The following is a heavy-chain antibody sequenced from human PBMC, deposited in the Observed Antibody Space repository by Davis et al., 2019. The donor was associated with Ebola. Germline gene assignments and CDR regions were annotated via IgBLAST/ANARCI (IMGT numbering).Heavy chain of an antibody. CDR1: GYTFTSYG. CDR3: ARAQFPTTSDH. D-gene: IGHD1-1*01. J-gene: IGHJ4*02. V-gene: IGHV1-69*13. CDR2: IIPIFGTA. Sequence: SVKVSCKASGYTFTSYGISWVRQAPGQGLEWMGGIIPIFGTANYAQKFQGRVTITADESTSTAYMEVGSLRSDDTAVYYCARAQFPTTSDHWGQGTLVTVSS.